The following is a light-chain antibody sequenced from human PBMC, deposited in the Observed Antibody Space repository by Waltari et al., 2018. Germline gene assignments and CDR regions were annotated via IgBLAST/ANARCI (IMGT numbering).Light chain of an antibody. Sequence: DIQMTQSPSSLSASVGHRVIITCRASQGIGNSLSWFQQKPGKAPKPLIYGASSLQSGVPSKFTGGGSGTDFTLTINSLQPEDFATYYCLQYNSYPRTFGQGTKVEIK. CDR3: LQYNSYPRT. CDR1: QGIGNS. CDR2: GAS. J-gene: IGKJ1*01. V-gene: IGKV1-16*02.